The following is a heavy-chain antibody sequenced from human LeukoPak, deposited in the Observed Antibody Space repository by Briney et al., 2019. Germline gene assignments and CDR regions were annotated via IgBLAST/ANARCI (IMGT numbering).Heavy chain of an antibody. Sequence: GGSLRLSCAASGFTFSSYWMHWVRQAPGKGLVWVSRINSDGSSTRYADSVKGRFTISRDNAKNTLYLQMNSLRAEDTAVYFCARGYSSAWSHFDYWGQGTLVTVSS. J-gene: IGHJ4*02. CDR1: GFTFSSYW. CDR3: ARGYSSAWSHFDY. D-gene: IGHD6-19*01. V-gene: IGHV3-74*01. CDR2: INSDGSST.